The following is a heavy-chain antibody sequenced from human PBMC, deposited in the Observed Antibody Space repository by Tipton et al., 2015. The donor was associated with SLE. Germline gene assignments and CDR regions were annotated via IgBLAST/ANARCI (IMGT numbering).Heavy chain of an antibody. Sequence: TLSLTCTVSGGSISSYYWSWIRQPPGKGLEWIGYIYYSGSTYYNPSLKSRVTTSEDTSKNQFSLKLSSVTAADTAVYHCARSDYGDWYFALWGRGTLVTVSS. D-gene: IGHD4-17*01. CDR3: ARSDYGDWYFAL. V-gene: IGHV4-59*08. CDR2: IYYSGST. CDR1: GGSISSYY. J-gene: IGHJ2*01.